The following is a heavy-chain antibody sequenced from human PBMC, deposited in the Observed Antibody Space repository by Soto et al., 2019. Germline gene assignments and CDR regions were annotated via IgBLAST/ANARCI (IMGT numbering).Heavy chain of an antibody. CDR3: ARARAYGGYENDAFDI. CDR2: IYPGDSDT. CDR1: VYSFTSYW. J-gene: IGHJ3*02. Sequence: PGESLKISCKGSVYSFTSYWIGWVRQMPGKGLEWMGIIYPGDSDTRYSPSFQGQVTISADKSISTAYLQWSSLKASDTAMYYCARARAYGGYENDAFDIWGQGTMVTVSS. V-gene: IGHV5-51*01. D-gene: IGHD5-12*01.